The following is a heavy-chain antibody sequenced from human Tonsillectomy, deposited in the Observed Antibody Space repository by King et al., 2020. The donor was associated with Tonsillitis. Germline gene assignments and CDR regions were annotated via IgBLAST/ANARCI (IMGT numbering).Heavy chain of an antibody. D-gene: IGHD3-3*01. J-gene: IGHJ4*02. CDR1: GFTFDEYA. V-gene: IGHV3-9*01. Sequence: VQLVESGGGLVQPGRSLRLSCAASGFTFDEYAMHWVRQAPGKGLEWVSGISWNSATTGYADSVKGRFIISRDNGKNSLYLQMNTLRAEDTALYYCAKDNYDFWSGSARDHWGQGTLVTVSS. CDR3: AKDNYDFWSGSARDH. CDR2: ISWNSATT.